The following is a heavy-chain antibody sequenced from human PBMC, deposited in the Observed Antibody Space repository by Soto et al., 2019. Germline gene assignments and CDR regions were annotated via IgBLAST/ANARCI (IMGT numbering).Heavy chain of an antibody. CDR2: IYHSGST. J-gene: IGHJ4*02. CDR1: GGSISSGGYS. CDR3: AGGGGLPRYY. V-gene: IGHV4-30-2*01. Sequence: QLQLQESGSGLVKPSQTLSLTCAVSGGSISSGGYSWSWIRQPPGKGLEWIGYIYHSGSTYNNPALNRRPTISVARSKHQCARELSSVAAAGTAVYYGAGGGGLPRYYWGQGALGTGSS. D-gene: IGHD5-12*01.